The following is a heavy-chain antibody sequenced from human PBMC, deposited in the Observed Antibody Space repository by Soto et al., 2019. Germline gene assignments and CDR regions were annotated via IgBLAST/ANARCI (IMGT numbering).Heavy chain of an antibody. CDR2: IYYSGST. CDR3: ARDRRDGLAYFDY. J-gene: IGHJ4*02. Sequence: SETLSLTCTVAGGSISSYYWSWIRQPPGKGLEWIGYIYYSGSTNYNPSLKSRVTISVDTSKNQFSLKLSSVTAADTAVYYCARDRRDGLAYFDYWGQGTLVTVSS. CDR1: GGSISSYY. V-gene: IGHV4-59*01.